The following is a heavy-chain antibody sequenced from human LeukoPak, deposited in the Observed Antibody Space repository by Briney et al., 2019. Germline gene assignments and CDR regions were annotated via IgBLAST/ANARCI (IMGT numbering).Heavy chain of an antibody. J-gene: IGHJ6*02. V-gene: IGHV1-46*01. D-gene: IGHD2-2*01. Sequence: GASVKVSCKASGFSLTNYFMHWVRQAPGQGLEWLALIKPNGYEKAYAQKFQARVAMTRDTSTSEVYMELRSLRSDDTAVYYCARRSSTRYGAYYYYGMDVWGQGTTVTVSS. CDR2: IKPNGYEK. CDR3: ARRSSTRYGAYYYYGMDV. CDR1: GFSLTNYF.